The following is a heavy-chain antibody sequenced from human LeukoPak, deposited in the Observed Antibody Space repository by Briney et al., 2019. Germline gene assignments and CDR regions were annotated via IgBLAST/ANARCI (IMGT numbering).Heavy chain of an antibody. V-gene: IGHV4-39*07. D-gene: IGHD4-23*01. Sequence: SETLSLTCTVSGGSVSSSTYNWGWFRQPPGKGLEWIGSVYYSGSPYYNPSLKSRVTISVDTSKNQFSLKLSSVTAADTAVYYCARLGTRLRWSPGYWGQGTLVTVSS. J-gene: IGHJ4*02. CDR3: ARLGTRLRWSPGY. CDR1: GGSVSSSTYN. CDR2: VYYSGSP.